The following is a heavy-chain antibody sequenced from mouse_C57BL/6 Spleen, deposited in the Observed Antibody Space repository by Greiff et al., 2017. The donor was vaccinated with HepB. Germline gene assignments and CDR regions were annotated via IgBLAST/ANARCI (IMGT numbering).Heavy chain of an antibody. Sequence: EVKLVESGGGLVKPGGSLKLSCAASGFTFSDYGMHWVRQAPEKGLEWVAYISSGSSTIYYADTVKGRFTISRDNAKNTLFLQMTSLRSEDTAMYYCARNDGYQRYFDVWGTGTTVTVSS. V-gene: IGHV5-17*01. J-gene: IGHJ1*03. CDR1: GFTFSDYG. CDR2: ISSGSSTI. D-gene: IGHD2-3*01. CDR3: ARNDGYQRYFDV.